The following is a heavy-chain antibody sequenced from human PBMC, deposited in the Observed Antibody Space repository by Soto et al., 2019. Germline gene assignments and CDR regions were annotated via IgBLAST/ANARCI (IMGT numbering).Heavy chain of an antibody. J-gene: IGHJ4*02. D-gene: IGHD5-18*01. CDR2: IYYSGTT. Sequence: QLQLQESGPGLVKPSETLSLTCTVSGGSISSGSYYWGWIRQPPGEGLEWIGGIYYSGTTYYNPSLKSRVTMSVDTSKNQFSLKLRSVTAADTAVYYCGRHSGKSYGPLHYWGQGTLVTVSS. CDR1: GGSISSGSYY. CDR3: GRHSGKSYGPLHY. V-gene: IGHV4-39*01.